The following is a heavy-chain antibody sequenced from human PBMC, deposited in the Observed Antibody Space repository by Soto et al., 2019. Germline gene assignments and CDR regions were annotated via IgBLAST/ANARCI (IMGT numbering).Heavy chain of an antibody. CDR3: AKDLGGLFEDFDY. CDR1: GFTFSSYA. J-gene: IGHJ4*02. V-gene: IGHV3-23*01. D-gene: IGHD3-10*01. Sequence: GGSLRLSCAASGFTFSSYAMSWVRQAPVKGLEWASAISGSGGSTYYADSVKGRFTISRDNSKNTLYLQMNSLRAEDTAVYYCAKDLGGLFEDFDYWGQGTLVTVSS. CDR2: ISGSGGST.